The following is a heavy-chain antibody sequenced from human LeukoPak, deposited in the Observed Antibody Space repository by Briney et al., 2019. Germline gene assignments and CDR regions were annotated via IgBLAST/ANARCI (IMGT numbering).Heavy chain of an antibody. CDR1: GFTFSSYG. D-gene: IGHD6-19*01. J-gene: IGHJ4*02. V-gene: IGHV4-39*01. CDR2: IYYSGST. Sequence: GSLRLSCAASGFTFSSYGMHWVRQAPGKGLEWIGSIYYSGSTYYNPSLKSRVTISVDTSKNQFSLKLSSVTAADTAVYYCARLEFSSGWYRMYYFDYWGQGTLVTVSS. CDR3: ARLEFSSGWYRMYYFDY.